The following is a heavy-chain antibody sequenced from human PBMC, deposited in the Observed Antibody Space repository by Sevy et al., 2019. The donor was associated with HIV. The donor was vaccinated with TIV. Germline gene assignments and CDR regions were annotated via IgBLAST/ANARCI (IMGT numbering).Heavy chain of an antibody. J-gene: IGHJ4*02. CDR1: GFTFSSYG. CDR2: ISYDGSNK. CDR3: AKIPTSAAGTALFDY. V-gene: IGHV3-30*18. D-gene: IGHD6-13*01. Sequence: GGSLRLSCAASGFTFSSYGMHWVRQAPGKGLEWVAVISYDGSNKYYADSVKGRFTISRDNSKNTLYLQMNSLRAEDTALYYCAKIPTSAAGTALFDYWGQGTLVTVSS.